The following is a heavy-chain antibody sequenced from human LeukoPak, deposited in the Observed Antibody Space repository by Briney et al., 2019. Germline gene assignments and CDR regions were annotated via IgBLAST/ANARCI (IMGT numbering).Heavy chain of an antibody. J-gene: IGHJ4*02. CDR3: ARGPAALIDY. D-gene: IGHD6-25*01. Sequence: PSETLSLTCTVSGGSISSYYWSWIRQPPGKGLEWIGYIYYSGSTNYNPSLKSRATISVDTSKNQFSLKLSSVTAADTAVYYCARGPAALIDYWGQGTLVTVSS. CDR2: IYYSGST. CDR1: GGSISSYY. V-gene: IGHV4-59*01.